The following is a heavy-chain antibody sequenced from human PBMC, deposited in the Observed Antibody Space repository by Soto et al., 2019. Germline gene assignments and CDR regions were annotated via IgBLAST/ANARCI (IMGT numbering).Heavy chain of an antibody. CDR2: IYYSGST. CDR3: ARQALGRDPLNWFDP. D-gene: IGHD7-27*01. V-gene: IGHV4-39*01. CDR1: GGSISSSSYY. J-gene: IGHJ5*02. Sequence: SETLSLTCTVSGGSISSSSYYWGWIRQPPGKGLEWIGSIYYSGSTYYNPSLKSRVTIPVDTSKNQFSLKLSSVTAADTAVYYCARQALGRDPLNWFDPWGQGTLVTVSS.